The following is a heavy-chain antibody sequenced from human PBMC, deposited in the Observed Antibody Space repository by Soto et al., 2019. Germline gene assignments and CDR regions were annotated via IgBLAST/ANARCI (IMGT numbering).Heavy chain of an antibody. Sequence: QITLKESGPTLVKPTQTLTLTCTFSGFSLSTGGVSVGWIRQPPGKDLEWLALIYRDDAKRDSPSLKSRLTRAKDTSKNQVVLTMTNMDPVDTAAYYCAHSDPYGYCSITSCYNWFDPCGQGTLVTVSS. J-gene: IGHJ5*02. CDR1: GFSLSTGGVS. V-gene: IGHV2-5*02. D-gene: IGHD2-2*03. CDR2: IYRDDAK. CDR3: AHSDPYGYCSITSCYNWFDP.